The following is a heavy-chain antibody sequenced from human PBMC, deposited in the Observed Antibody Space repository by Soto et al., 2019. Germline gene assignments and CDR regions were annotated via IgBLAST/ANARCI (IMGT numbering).Heavy chain of an antibody. D-gene: IGHD3-22*01. J-gene: IGHJ4*02. V-gene: IGHV1-69*13. CDR2: IIPIFGTA. CDR1: GGTFSSYA. Sequence: ASVKVSCKASGGTFSSYAISWVRQAPGQGLEWMGGIIPIFGTANYAQKFQGRVTITADESTSTAYMELSSLRSEDTAVYYCARDRAQYYYDSSGYYYRHFDYWGQGTLVTVSS. CDR3: ARDRAQYYYDSSGYYYRHFDY.